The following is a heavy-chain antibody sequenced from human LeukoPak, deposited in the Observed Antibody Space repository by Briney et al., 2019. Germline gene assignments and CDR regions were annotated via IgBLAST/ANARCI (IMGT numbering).Heavy chain of an antibody. J-gene: IGHJ5*02. CDR3: AKDQQSISYSP. CDR1: GFTFSSYA. D-gene: IGHD4-11*01. V-gene: IGHV3-23*01. Sequence: GGSLRLSCAASGFTFSSYAMSWVRQAPGKGLEWVSTISGSGGSTYYADSVKGRFTTSRDNSKNTLYLQMNSLRAEDTAIYYCAKDQQSISYSPWGQGTLVTVSS. CDR2: ISGSGGST.